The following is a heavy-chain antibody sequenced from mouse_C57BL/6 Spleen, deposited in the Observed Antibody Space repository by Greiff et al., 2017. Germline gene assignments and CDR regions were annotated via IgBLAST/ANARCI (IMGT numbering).Heavy chain of an antibody. CDR3: ALPYYYGSSSFAY. Sequence: QVQLKQPGAELVKPGASVKVSCKASGYTFTSYWMHWVKQRPGQGLEWIGRLHPSDSDTNYNQKFKGKATLTVDKSSSTAYMQLSSLTSEDSAVYYCALPYYYGSSSFAYWGQGTLVTVSA. CDR2: LHPSDSDT. CDR1: GYTFTSYW. J-gene: IGHJ3*01. D-gene: IGHD1-1*01. V-gene: IGHV1-74*01.